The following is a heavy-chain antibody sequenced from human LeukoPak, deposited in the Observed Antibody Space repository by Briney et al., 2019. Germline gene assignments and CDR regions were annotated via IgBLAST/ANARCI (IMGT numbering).Heavy chain of an antibody. D-gene: IGHD6-19*01. CDR3: ATKQWLAPPPDS. V-gene: IGHV3-74*01. Sequence: PGGSLRLSCAVSGFTFSKYWMLWVRQALGKGLESVSRINTDGTVTTYADSVKGRFTVSRDNADNTMFLQMNSVRDEDTAVYYCATKQWLAPPPDSWGQGTPVTVSS. CDR1: GFTFSKYW. CDR2: INTDGTVT. J-gene: IGHJ4*02.